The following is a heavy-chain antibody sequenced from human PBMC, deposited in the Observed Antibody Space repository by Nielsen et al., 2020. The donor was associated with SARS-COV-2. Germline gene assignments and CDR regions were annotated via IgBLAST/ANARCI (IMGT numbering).Heavy chain of an antibody. V-gene: IGHV3-11*05. CDR2: ISSSSSYT. D-gene: IGHD1-26*01. CDR3: ARDSSVGATPDY. Sequence: GESLKISCAASGFTFSDYYMSWIRQAPGKGLEWVSYISSSSSYTNYADSVKGRFTISRDNAKNSLYLQMNSLRAEDTAVYYCARDSSVGATPDYWGQGTLVTVSS. CDR1: GFTFSDYY. J-gene: IGHJ4*02.